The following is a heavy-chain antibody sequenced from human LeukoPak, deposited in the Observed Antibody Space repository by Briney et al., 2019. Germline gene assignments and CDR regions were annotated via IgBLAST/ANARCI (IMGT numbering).Heavy chain of an antibody. CDR3: SREVVAATRWFDP. CDR2: IRSKAYGGTT. Sequence: GGSLRLSCTASGFTFGDSAMSWVRQAPGKGLEWVGFIRSKAYGGTTEYAASVKGRFTISRDDSKAIAYLQMNSLKTEDTAVYYCSREVVAATRWFDPWGQGTLVTVSS. J-gene: IGHJ5*02. V-gene: IGHV3-49*04. CDR1: GFTFGDSA. D-gene: IGHD3-22*01.